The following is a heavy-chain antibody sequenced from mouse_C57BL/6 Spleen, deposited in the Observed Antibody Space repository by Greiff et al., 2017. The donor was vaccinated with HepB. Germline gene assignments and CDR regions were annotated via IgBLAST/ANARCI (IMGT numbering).Heavy chain of an antibody. J-gene: IGHJ4*01. Sequence: QVQLQQSGAELVKPGASVKMSCKASGYTFTSYWITWVKQRPGQGLEWIGDIYPGSGSTNYNEKFKSKATLTVDTSSSTAYMQLSSLTSEDSAVYYCAREGVVAQNYAMDYWGQGTSVTVSS. CDR1: GYTFTSYW. D-gene: IGHD1-1*01. V-gene: IGHV1-55*01. CDR3: AREGVVAQNYAMDY. CDR2: IYPGSGST.